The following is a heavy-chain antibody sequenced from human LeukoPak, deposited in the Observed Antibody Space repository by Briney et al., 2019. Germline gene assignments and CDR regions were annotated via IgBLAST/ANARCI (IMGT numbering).Heavy chain of an antibody. Sequence: SQTLSLTCTVSGGSISSGGYYWSWIRQHPGKGLEWIVYIYYSGSTYYNPSLKSRVTISVDTSKNQFSLKLSSVTAADTAVYYCARVSTTVTLRRAFDIWGQGTMVTVSS. CDR1: GGSISSGGYY. D-gene: IGHD4-17*01. CDR3: ARVSTTVTLRRAFDI. J-gene: IGHJ3*02. V-gene: IGHV4-31*03. CDR2: IYYSGST.